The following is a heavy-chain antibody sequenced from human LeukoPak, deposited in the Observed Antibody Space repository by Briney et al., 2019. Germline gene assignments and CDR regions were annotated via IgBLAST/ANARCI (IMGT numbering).Heavy chain of an antibody. CDR3: ARGYDFWSGYYKEYNWFDP. Sequence: ASVKVSCKASGYTFTSYYMHWVRQAPGQGLEWMGIINPSGGSTSYAQKFQGRVTMTRDMSTSTVYMEQSSLRSEDTAVYYCARGYDFWSGYYKEYNWFDPWGQGTLVTVSS. CDR1: GYTFTSYY. V-gene: IGHV1-46*01. J-gene: IGHJ5*02. D-gene: IGHD3-3*01. CDR2: INPSGGST.